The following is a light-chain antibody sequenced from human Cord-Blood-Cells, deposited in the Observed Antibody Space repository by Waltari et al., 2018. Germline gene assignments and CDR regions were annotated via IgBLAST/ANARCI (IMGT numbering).Light chain of an antibody. V-gene: IGKV3-15*01. Sequence: ELVITPSPATLSVSTGEKATLACRARQSVSSNLAWYQQKPGQAPRRLIYGASTRATGIPARFSGSGSGTEFTLTISSLQSEDFAVYYCQQYNNWPPWTFGQGTKVEIK. J-gene: IGKJ1*01. CDR2: GAS. CDR3: QQYNNWPPWT. CDR1: QSVSSN.